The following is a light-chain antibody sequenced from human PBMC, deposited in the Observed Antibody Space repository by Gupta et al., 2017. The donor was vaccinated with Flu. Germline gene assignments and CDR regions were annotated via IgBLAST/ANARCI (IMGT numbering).Light chain of an antibody. V-gene: IGKV3-15*01. CDR1: QSVSSN. CDR3: QQYNNWPYT. J-gene: IGKJ2*01. CDR2: AAS. Sequence: EIVMTQSPATLSVSPGERATLSCRASQSVSSNLAWYQQKPGQAPRLLIYAASTRATGVPVRFSGSGSGTEFTLTISSLQSEDFAVYHCQQYNNWPYTFGQGTKLEIK.